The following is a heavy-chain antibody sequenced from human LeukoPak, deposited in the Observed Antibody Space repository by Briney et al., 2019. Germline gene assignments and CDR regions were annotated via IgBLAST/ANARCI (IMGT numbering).Heavy chain of an antibody. CDR1: GFTFSSYS. V-gene: IGHV3-21*01. D-gene: IGHD5-12*01. CDR3: ARDGAYSGYDLFYFDY. J-gene: IGHJ4*02. CDR2: ISSSSSYI. Sequence: PGGSLRLSCAASGFTFSSYSMNWVRQAPGKGLEWVSSISSSSSYIYYADSVKGRFTISRDNAKNSLYLQMNSLRAEDTAVYYCARDGAYSGYDLFYFDYWGQGTLVTVSS.